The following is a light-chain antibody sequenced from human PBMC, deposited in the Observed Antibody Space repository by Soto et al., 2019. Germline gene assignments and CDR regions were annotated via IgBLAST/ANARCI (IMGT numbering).Light chain of an antibody. Sequence: EIVMTQSPATLSVSPGESATLSCRASQSVRSNLAWYQQKPGQAPTLLIYDASTRATGIPARFSGSGSGTAFTLTISSLRSEDFAVYYCHLYNDWPPLTVGGGTKVEIK. J-gene: IGKJ4*01. CDR2: DAS. V-gene: IGKV3-15*01. CDR3: HLYNDWPPLT. CDR1: QSVRSN.